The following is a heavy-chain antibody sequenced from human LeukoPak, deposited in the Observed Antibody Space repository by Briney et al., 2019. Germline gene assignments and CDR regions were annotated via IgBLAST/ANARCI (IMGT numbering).Heavy chain of an antibody. V-gene: IGHV4-59*01. D-gene: IGHD3-22*01. CDR3: ATDSSGSLGAFDI. CDR1: GGSISSYY. Sequence: SETLSLTCTVSGGSISSYYWSWIRQPPGKGLEWIGYIYYSGSTNYNPSLKSRVTISVDTSKNQFSLKLSSVTAADTAVYYCATDSSGSLGAFDIWGQGTMVTVSS. J-gene: IGHJ3*02. CDR2: IYYSGST.